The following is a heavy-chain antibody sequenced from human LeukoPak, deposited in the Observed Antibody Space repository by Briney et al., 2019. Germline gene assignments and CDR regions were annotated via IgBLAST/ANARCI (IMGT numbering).Heavy chain of an antibody. J-gene: IGHJ4*02. CDR3: ARGTCSNSGCRPYFDY. D-gene: IGHD2/OR15-2a*01. V-gene: IGHV4-59*01. CDR2: IYYSGST. Sequence: SETLSLTCTVSGDSISNYYWSWIRQPPGQGREWIGYIYYSGSTNYNPSLKSRVTISADTSKSQFSLNLSSATAADTAVYYCARGTCSNSGCRPYFDYWGRGTQVTVSS. CDR1: GDSISNYY.